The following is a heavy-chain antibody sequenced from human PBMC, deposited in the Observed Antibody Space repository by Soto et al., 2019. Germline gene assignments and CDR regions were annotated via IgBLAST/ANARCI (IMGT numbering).Heavy chain of an antibody. J-gene: IGHJ3*02. CDR3: AREGLLWFGDSRKAFDI. D-gene: IGHD3-10*01. CDR2: ISAYNGNT. Sequence: ASVKVSCKASGYTFTSYGISWVRQAPGQGLEWMGWISAYNGNTNYAQKLQGRVTMTTDTSTSTAYMELRSLRSDDTAVYYCAREGLLWFGDSRKAFDIWGQGTMVTVSS. CDR1: GYTFTSYG. V-gene: IGHV1-18*01.